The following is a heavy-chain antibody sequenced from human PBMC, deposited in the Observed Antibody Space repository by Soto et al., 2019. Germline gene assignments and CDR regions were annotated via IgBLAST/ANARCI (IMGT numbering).Heavy chain of an antibody. Sequence: GASVKVSCKASGGTFTSYYMHWVRQAPGQGLEWMGIINPSGGSTSYAQKFQGRVTMTRDTSTSTVYMELSSLRSEDTAVYYCARAAIAVAGTGSSRYYFDYWGQGALVTVSS. J-gene: IGHJ4*02. D-gene: IGHD6-19*01. CDR2: INPSGGST. V-gene: IGHV1-46*01. CDR1: GGTFTSYY. CDR3: ARAAIAVAGTGSSRYYFDY.